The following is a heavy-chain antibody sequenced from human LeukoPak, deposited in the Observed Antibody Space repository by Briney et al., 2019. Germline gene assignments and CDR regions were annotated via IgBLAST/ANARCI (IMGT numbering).Heavy chain of an antibody. CDR3: VRDAQSSELDMDY. V-gene: IGHV1-2*02. D-gene: IGHD1-1*01. Sequence: GASVSASSAASRETSTEDYMHWVRRAPGQGVEWMGWITPNGGTNYAQKFQGRVTMTRDTSISTAYMNLSRLRSDDTAVYYCVRDAQSSELDMDYWGQGSLVTVSS. CDR1: RETSTEDY. J-gene: IGHJ4*02. CDR2: ITPNGGT.